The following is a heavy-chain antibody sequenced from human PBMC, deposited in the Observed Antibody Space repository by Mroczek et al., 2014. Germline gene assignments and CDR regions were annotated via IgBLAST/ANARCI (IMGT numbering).Heavy chain of an antibody. V-gene: IGHV3-30*18. D-gene: IGHD4-17*01. CDR3: AKDPFPELYGDSEGAYFDY. CDR1: GFTFSSYG. J-gene: IGHJ4*02. CDR2: ISYDGSNK. Sequence: VQLVESGGGVVQPGRSLRLSCAASGFTFSSYGMHWVRQAPGKGLEWVAVISYDGSNKYYADSVKGRFTISRDNSKNTLYLQMNSLRAEDTAVYYCAKDPFPELYGDSEGAYFDYVGQGTPGHRPPQ.